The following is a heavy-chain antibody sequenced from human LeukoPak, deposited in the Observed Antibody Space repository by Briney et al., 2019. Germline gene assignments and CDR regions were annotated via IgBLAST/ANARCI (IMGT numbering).Heavy chain of an antibody. J-gene: IGHJ6*03. V-gene: IGHV4-59*01. CDR2: IYYSGST. CDR3: ARGSPYDSSGYYYYYYYMDV. Sequence: SETLSLTCAVYGGSFSGYYWSWIRQPPGKGLEWIGYIYYSGSTNYNPSLKSRVTISVDTSKNQFSLKLSSVTAADTAVYYCARGSPYDSSGYYYYYYYMDVWGKGTTVTISS. CDR1: GGSFSGYY. D-gene: IGHD3-22*01.